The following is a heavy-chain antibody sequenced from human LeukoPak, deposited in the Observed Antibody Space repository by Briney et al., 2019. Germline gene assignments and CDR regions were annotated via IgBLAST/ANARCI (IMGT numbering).Heavy chain of an antibody. CDR3: ARDSAAHGGY. D-gene: IGHD6-25*01. J-gene: IGHJ4*02. CDR1: EFNFRNYW. V-gene: IGHV3-7*03. Sequence: PGGSLRLSCVVSEFNFRNYWMSWVRQTPGKGLEWVANIKQDGSGKYYVDSVKGRFIISRDNAKNSLYLQMNSLRDEDTAVYYCARDSAAHGGYWGQGTPVIVSS. CDR2: IKQDGSGK.